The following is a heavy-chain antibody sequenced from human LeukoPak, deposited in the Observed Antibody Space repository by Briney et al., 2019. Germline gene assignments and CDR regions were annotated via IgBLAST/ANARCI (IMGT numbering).Heavy chain of an antibody. J-gene: IGHJ1*01. CDR1: GFTFSSYA. V-gene: IGHV3-23*01. CDR3: AKGYCSSTSCYARFQH. D-gene: IGHD2-2*01. Sequence: PGGSLRLSCAASGFTFSSYAMSWVRQAPGKGLEWVSAISGSGGSTYYADSVKGRFTISRDNSKDTLYLQMNSLRAEDTAVYYCAKGYCSSTSCYARFQHWGQGTLVTVS. CDR2: ISGSGGST.